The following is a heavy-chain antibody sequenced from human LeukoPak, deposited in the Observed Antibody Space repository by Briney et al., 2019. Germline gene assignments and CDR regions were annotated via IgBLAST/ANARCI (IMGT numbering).Heavy chain of an antibody. D-gene: IGHD3-22*01. Sequence: ESGPTLVKPTQTLTLTCTFSGFSLSTSGVGVGWIRQPPGKALEWLALIYWDDDKRYSPSLKSRLTITKDTSKNQVVLTMTNMDPVDTATYYCAHATYYYDSSGPGYWYFDLWGRGTLVTVSS. CDR3: AHATYYYDSSGPGYWYFDL. CDR1: GFSLSTSGVG. V-gene: IGHV2-5*02. J-gene: IGHJ2*01. CDR2: IYWDDDK.